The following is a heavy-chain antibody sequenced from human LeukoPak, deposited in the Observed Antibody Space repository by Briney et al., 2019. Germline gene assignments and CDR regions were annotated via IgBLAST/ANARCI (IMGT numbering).Heavy chain of an antibody. CDR3: ARDSRRGYSYGVFDY. CDR2: IYSGGST. V-gene: IGHV3-53*01. CDR1: GFTVSSNY. Sequence: GGSLRLSCAASGFTVSSNYMSWVRQAPGKGPEWVSVIYSGGSTYYADSVKGRFTISRDNSKNTLYLQMNSLRAEDTAVYYCARDSRRGYSYGVFDYWGQGTLVTVSS. D-gene: IGHD5-18*01. J-gene: IGHJ4*02.